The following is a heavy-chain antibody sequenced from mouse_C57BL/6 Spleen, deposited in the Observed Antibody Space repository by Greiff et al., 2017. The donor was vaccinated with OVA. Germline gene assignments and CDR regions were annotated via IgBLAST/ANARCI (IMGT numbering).Heavy chain of an antibody. J-gene: IGHJ2*01. CDR3: ARSHYYGSSPDY. V-gene: IGHV1-76*01. Sequence: VHLVESGAELVRPGASVKLSCKASGYTFTDYYINWVKQRPGQGLEWIARIYPGSGNTYYNEKFKGKATLTAEKSSSTAYMQLSSLTSEDSAVYFCARSHYYGSSPDYWGQGTTLTVSS. CDR2: IYPGSGNT. D-gene: IGHD1-1*01. CDR1: GYTFTDYY.